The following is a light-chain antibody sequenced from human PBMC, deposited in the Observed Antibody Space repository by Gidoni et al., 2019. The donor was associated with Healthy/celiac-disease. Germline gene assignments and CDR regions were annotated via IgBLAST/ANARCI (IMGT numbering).Light chain of an antibody. J-gene: IGKJ2*01. Sequence: DLPLTQSPSSLSASVGNRVTITDRVSQGISSYLNWYRQKPGKVPKRLIYSASNLQSGGPSRFSGSGSGTDFTLTISSLQPEDVATDYGQRTYNAPRTFGQGTKREIK. CDR2: SAS. CDR1: QGISSY. CDR3: QRTYNAPRT. V-gene: IGKV1-27*01.